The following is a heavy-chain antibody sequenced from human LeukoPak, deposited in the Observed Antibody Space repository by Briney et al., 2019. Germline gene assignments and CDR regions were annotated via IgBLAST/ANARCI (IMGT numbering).Heavy chain of an antibody. CDR1: GFTFSSYA. CDR2: ISYDGSNK. Sequence: PGGSLRLSCAASGFTFSSYAMHWVRQAPGKGLEWVAVISYDGSNKYYADSVKGRFTISRDNSENTLYLQMNSLRAEDTAVYYCAREVAAGYYFDYWGQGTPVTVSS. V-gene: IGHV3-30*04. CDR3: AREVAAGYYFDY. D-gene: IGHD6-19*01. J-gene: IGHJ4*02.